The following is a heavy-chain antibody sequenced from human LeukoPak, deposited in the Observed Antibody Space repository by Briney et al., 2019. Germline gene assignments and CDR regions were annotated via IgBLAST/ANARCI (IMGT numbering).Heavy chain of an antibody. Sequence: PSETLSLTCTVSGGSISSSNYYWGWIRQPPRKGLEWIGIIYYSGSTYYNPSLKSRVTISVDTSKNQFSLKLSSVTAADTAVYYCARTRYILTGYFDYWGQGTLVTVSS. CDR2: IYYSGST. J-gene: IGHJ4*02. CDR1: GGSISSSNYY. D-gene: IGHD3-9*01. CDR3: ARTRYILTGYFDY. V-gene: IGHV4-39*07.